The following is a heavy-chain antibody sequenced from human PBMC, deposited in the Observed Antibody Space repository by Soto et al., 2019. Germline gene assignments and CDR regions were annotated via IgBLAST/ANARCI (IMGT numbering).Heavy chain of an antibody. CDR3: ARACSGGSCYGDYYGMDV. V-gene: IGHV1-18*01. Sequence: ASVKVSRKASGYTFPSYGSSRGSQAPGQGLEWMGWISAYNGNTNYAQKLQGRVTMTTDTSTSTAYMELRSLRSDDTAVYYCARACSGGSCYGDYYGMDVWGQGTTVTVSS. D-gene: IGHD2-15*01. J-gene: IGHJ6*02. CDR2: ISAYNGNT. CDR1: GYTFPSYG.